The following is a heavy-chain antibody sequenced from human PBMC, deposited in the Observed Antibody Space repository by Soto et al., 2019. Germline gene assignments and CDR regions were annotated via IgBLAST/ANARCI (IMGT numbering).Heavy chain of an antibody. Sequence: PSQTLSLTCVVSVGSITSYHWSWIRQFPGKGLEWIAYTAYTGNTNYNPSLKSRVTISMDTSKNQLSLKLTSMTAADTAVYYCARVSITYYYHTRGQYYCDYWGQGTLVTSPQ. D-gene: IGHD3-22*01. CDR1: VGSITSYH. V-gene: IGHV4-59*01. J-gene: IGHJ4*02. CDR2: TAYTGNT. CDR3: ARVSITYYYHTRGQYYCDY.